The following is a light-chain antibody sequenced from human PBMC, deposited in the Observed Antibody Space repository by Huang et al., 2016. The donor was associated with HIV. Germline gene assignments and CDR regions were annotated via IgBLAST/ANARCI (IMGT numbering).Light chain of an antibody. Sequence: AIQLTQSPSSLSASVGDRVTITCRASQDITNDLGWYQQKPGKAPKLRISAASTFRSGVPSRFSGSGSGTDFTLTISSLQPEDFATYFWLQDFNYPRTFGQGTRVEIK. J-gene: IGKJ1*01. V-gene: IGKV1-6*02. CDR2: AAS. CDR3: LQDFNYPRT. CDR1: QDITND.